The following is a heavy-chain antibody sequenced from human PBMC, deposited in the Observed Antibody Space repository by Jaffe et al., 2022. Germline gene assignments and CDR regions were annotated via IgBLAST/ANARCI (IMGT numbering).Heavy chain of an antibody. CDR3: ARGGHDYVWGSYRYPLDY. CDR2: IYHSGST. J-gene: IGHJ4*02. Sequence: QVQLQESGPGLVKPSETLSLTCAVSGYSISSGYYWGWIRQPPGKGLEWIGSIYHSGSTYYNPSLKSRVTISVDTSKNQFSLKLSSVTAADTAVYYCARGGHDYVWGSYRYPLDYWGQGTLVTVSS. V-gene: IGHV4-38-2*01. CDR1: GYSISSGYY. D-gene: IGHD3-16*02.